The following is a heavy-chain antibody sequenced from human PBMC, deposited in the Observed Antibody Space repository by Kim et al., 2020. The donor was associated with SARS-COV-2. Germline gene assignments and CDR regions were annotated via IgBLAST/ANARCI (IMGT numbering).Heavy chain of an antibody. CDR3: AKAVTTHDAFDI. V-gene: IGHV3-23*01. Sequence: YYADSVKGRLTICRGNSKNTLYLQMKSLRAEDTAVYCCAKAVTTHDAFDIWGQGTMVSVSS. J-gene: IGHJ3*02. D-gene: IGHD4-17*01.